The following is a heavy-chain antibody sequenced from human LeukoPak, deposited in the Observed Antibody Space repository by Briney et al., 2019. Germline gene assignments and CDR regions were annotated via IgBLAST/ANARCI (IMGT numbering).Heavy chain of an antibody. D-gene: IGHD1-14*01. V-gene: IGHV3-11*06. Sequence: GGSLRLSCAASGFTFSDYYMSWIRQAPGKGLQWVSYISSSSSYTNYADSVKGRFTISRDNAKNSLYLQMNSLRAEDTAVYYCASVLGYKADWGQGTLVTVSS. CDR2: ISSSSSYT. CDR1: GFTFSDYY. J-gene: IGHJ4*02. CDR3: ASVLGYKAD.